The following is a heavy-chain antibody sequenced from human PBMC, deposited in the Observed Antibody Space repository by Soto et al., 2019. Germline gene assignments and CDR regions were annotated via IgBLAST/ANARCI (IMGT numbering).Heavy chain of an antibody. Sequence: PSETLSLTCTVSGGSINSYYWTWIRQPPGKGLEWIGYIYYSGSTNYNPSLKSRVTISVDTSKNQFSLKLNSVTTADTAVYYCARGRGSSGYYMDYWGQGTLVTVSS. CDR1: GGSINSYY. CDR3: ARGRGSSGYYMDY. D-gene: IGHD3-22*01. V-gene: IGHV4-59*01. J-gene: IGHJ4*02. CDR2: IYYSGST.